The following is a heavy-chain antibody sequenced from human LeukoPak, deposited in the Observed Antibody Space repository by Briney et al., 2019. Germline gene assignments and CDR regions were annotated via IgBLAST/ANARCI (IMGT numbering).Heavy chain of an antibody. Sequence: GGSLRLSCAASGFTLSSYTMNWVHQAPGKGLEWVSSIAGSSSTIKYADSVKGRFTISRDNAKNSVNLQLDGLRADDTAVYYCARDGEYSNYYYYYIDVWGKGTTVTVSS. CDR2: IAGSSSTI. CDR1: GFTLSSYT. D-gene: IGHD2/OR15-2a*01. V-gene: IGHV3-21*01. J-gene: IGHJ6*03. CDR3: ARDGEYSNYYYYYIDV.